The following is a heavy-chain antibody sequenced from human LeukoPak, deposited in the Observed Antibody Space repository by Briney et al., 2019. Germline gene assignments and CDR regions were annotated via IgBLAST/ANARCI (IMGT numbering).Heavy chain of an antibody. D-gene: IGHD6-13*01. CDR3: ARALGIEAEGRWDP. J-gene: IGHJ5*02. Sequence: TGGSLRLSCVGSGFSVSSNYMSWVRQAPGKGLEWVSVLDSGTRTYYADSVKGRFTISRDNSKNTLYLQMNSLRAEDTAVYYCARALGIEAEGRWDPWGQGTLVTVSS. V-gene: IGHV3-53*01. CDR1: GFSVSSNY. CDR2: LDSGTRT.